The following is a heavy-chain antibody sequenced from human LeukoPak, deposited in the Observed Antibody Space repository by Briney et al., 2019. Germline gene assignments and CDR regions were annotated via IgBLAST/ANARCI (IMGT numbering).Heavy chain of an antibody. D-gene: IGHD4-11*01. CDR2: IYWNDDK. J-gene: IGHJ5*02. Sequence: ESGPTLVKPTQTLTLTCTFTGFSLSTSGVGVGWIRQPPGKALEWLALIYWNDDKRYSPSLKSRLTITKDTSKNQVVLTMTNMDPVDTATYYCAHSDTTPVKNNWFDPWGQGTLVTVSS. CDR3: AHSDTTPVKNNWFDP. CDR1: GFSLSTSGVG. V-gene: IGHV2-5*01.